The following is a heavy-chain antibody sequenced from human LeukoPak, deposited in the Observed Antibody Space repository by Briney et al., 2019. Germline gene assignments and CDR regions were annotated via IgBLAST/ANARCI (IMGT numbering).Heavy chain of an antibody. Sequence: GGSLRLSCAASGFTFSTYWMHWVRQAPGKGLVWVSRIKSDGGTNYADSVKGRFTISRDNAKKTVSLQMNSLSPEDTGVYYCARAPSEIGGYYPEYFRHWGQGTLVTVSS. D-gene: IGHD3-22*01. J-gene: IGHJ1*01. V-gene: IGHV3-74*01. CDR2: IKSDGGT. CDR3: ARAPSEIGGYYPEYFRH. CDR1: GFTFSTYW.